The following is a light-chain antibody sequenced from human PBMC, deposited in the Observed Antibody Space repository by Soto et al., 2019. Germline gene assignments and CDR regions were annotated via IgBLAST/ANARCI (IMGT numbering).Light chain of an antibody. CDR3: ASYAGSNMGV. CDR2: EVS. J-gene: IGLJ1*01. CDR1: SSDVGGYNY. V-gene: IGLV2-8*01. Sequence: QSALTQPPSASGSPGQSVTISCTGTSSDVGGYNYVSWYQQHPGKAPKVMIYEVSKRPSGVPDRFSGSKSGNTASLTVSGLQAEDEADYYCASYAGSNMGVFGSGTKLTVL.